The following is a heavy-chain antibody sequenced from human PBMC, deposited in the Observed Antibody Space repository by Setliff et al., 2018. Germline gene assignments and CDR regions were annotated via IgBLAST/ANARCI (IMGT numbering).Heavy chain of an antibody. Sequence: SETLSLTCTVSGGSISSSRYYWGWIHQPPGKGLEWIGSIYYSGSTYYNPSLKSRVTISVDTSKNQFSLKLSSVTAADTAVYYCARVSGMGSPPYYYYYYGMDVWGQGTTVTVSS. V-gene: IGHV4-39*07. CDR3: ARVSGMGSPPYYYYYYGMDV. CDR2: IYYSGST. CDR1: GGSISSSRYY. D-gene: IGHD6-25*01. J-gene: IGHJ6*02.